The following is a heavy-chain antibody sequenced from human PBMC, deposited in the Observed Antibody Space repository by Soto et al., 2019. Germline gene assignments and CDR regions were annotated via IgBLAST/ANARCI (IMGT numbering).Heavy chain of an antibody. J-gene: IGHJ4*02. CDR2: ISAYNGNT. CDR3: ARAKMVILDY. Sequence: ASVKVSCKASGYTFTSYGISWVRQAPGQGLEWMGWISAYNGNTNYAQKLQGRVTITRDTSASTAYMELSSLRSEDTAVYYCARAKMVILDYWGQGTLVTVSS. D-gene: IGHD3-22*01. CDR1: GYTFTSYG. V-gene: IGHV1-18*01.